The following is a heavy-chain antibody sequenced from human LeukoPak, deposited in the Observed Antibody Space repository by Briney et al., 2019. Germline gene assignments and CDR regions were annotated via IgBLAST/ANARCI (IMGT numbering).Heavy chain of an antibody. Sequence: ASVKVSCKASGYTFTIYYMHWVRQAPGRGLEWKGIINPSGGSTSYAQKFQGRVTMTRDMSTSTVYMELSSLRSEDTAVYCCGRDNYYDSSGSIDYWGQGTLVTVSS. J-gene: IGHJ4*02. V-gene: IGHV1-46*01. CDR3: GRDNYYDSSGSIDY. CDR2: INPSGGST. CDR1: GYTFTIYY. D-gene: IGHD3-22*01.